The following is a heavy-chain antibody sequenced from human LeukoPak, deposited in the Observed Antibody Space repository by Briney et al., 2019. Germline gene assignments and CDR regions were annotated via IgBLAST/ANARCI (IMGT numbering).Heavy chain of an antibody. Sequence: SVKVSCKASRGTFSSYTISWVRQAPGQGLEWMGRIIPILGIANYAQKFQGRVTITADKSTSTAYMELSSLRSEDTAVYYCASPRPAAAYYYFDYWGQGTLVTVSS. D-gene: IGHD6-13*01. CDR1: RGTFSSYT. J-gene: IGHJ4*02. V-gene: IGHV1-69*02. CDR3: ASPRPAAAYYYFDY. CDR2: IIPILGIA.